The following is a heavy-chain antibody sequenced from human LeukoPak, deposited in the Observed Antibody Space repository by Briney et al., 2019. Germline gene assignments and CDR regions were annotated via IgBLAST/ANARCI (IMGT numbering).Heavy chain of an antibody. V-gene: IGHV1-46*01. CDR1: GYTFTSYY. CDR3: ARDLRRGSSSWYVSGGDY. D-gene: IGHD6-13*01. Sequence: ASVKVSCKASGYTFTSYYMHWVRQAPGQGLEWMGIINPSGGSTSYAQKFQGRVTMTRDMSTSTAYMELRSLRSDDTAVYYCARDLRRGSSSWYVSGGDYWGQGTLVTVSS. CDR2: INPSGGST. J-gene: IGHJ4*02.